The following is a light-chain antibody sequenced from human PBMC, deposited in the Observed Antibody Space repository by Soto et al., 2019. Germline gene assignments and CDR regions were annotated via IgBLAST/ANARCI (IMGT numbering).Light chain of an antibody. CDR1: SSDVGGYKY. CDR3: AAWDDSRLGSWV. J-gene: IGLJ3*02. CDR2: EVS. Sequence: QSALTQPPAASGSPGQSVTISCTGTSSDVGGYKYVSWYQQHPGKAPKLLIYEVSQRPSGVPDRFSGSKSGNTASLTVSGLQAEDEADYYCAAWDDSRLGSWVFGGGTKLTVL. V-gene: IGLV2-8*01.